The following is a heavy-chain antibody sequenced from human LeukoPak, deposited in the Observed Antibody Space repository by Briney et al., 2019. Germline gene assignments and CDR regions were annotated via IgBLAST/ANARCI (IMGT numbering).Heavy chain of an antibody. CDR1: GGSFSGYY. CDR3: SFVVPAYYYYMDV. D-gene: IGHD2-2*01. Sequence: SETLSLTCAVYGGSFSGYYWSWIRQPPGKGLEWIGEINHSGSTNYNPSLKSRVTISVDTSKNQFSLKLSSVTAADTAVYYCSFVVPAYYYYMDVWGKGTTVTVSS. V-gene: IGHV4-34*01. CDR2: INHSGST. J-gene: IGHJ6*03.